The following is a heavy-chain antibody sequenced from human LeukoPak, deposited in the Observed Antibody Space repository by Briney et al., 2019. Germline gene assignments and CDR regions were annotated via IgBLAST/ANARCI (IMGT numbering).Heavy chain of an antibody. J-gene: IGHJ4*02. D-gene: IGHD3-10*01. Sequence: SETLSLTCAVSGGSISSYYWSWIRQPPGKGLEGIGYVFYSGSTNYNSSLKSRVTISLDTSKNQFSLKLNSVTAADTAVYYCARGVSDYYGSGSYYFDYWGQGTLVTVSS. CDR1: GGSISSYY. CDR2: VFYSGST. V-gene: IGHV4-59*01. CDR3: ARGVSDYYGSGSYYFDY.